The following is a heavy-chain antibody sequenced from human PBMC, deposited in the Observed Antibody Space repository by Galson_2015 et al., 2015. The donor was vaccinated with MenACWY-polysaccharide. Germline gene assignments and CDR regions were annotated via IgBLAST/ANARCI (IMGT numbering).Heavy chain of an antibody. CDR2: IYYRSKWYY. V-gene: IGHV6-1*01. Sequence: CAISGDSVSSNNFAWNWIRQSPSRGPEWLGRIYYRSKWYYEYAVSVKSRITINPDTSKNQFSLRLNSVTPEDTAVYSCAREDSNTGSSDYSVHRTLLTVSS. CDR1: GDSVSSNNFA. J-gene: IGHJ4*01. CDR3: AREDSNTGSSDY. D-gene: IGHD3-22*01.